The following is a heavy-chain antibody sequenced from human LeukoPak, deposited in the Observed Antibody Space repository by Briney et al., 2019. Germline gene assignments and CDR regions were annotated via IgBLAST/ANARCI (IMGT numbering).Heavy chain of an antibody. CDR3: ARDGAFTVTTSEDWFDP. V-gene: IGHV4-30-4*01. J-gene: IGHJ5*02. CDR1: GGSISSGDYY. D-gene: IGHD4-17*01. CDR2: IYYSGST. Sequence: SQTLSLTCTVSGGSISSGDYYWSWIRQPPGKGLEWIGYIYYSGSTYYNPSLKSRVTISVDTSKNQFSLKLSSVTAADTAVYYCARDGAFTVTTSEDWFDPWGRGTLVTVSS.